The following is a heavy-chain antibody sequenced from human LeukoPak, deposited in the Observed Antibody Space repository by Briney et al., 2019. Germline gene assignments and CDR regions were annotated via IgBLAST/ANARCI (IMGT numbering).Heavy chain of an antibody. Sequence: GGSLRLSCAASGFTFSSYAMSWVRQAPGKGLEWVSAISGSGGSTYYADSVKGRFTISRDNSKNTLYLQMNSLRAEDTAVYYCAKGPEGEQQLVKYYFDYWGQGTLVTVSS. D-gene: IGHD6-13*01. CDR1: GFTFSSYA. V-gene: IGHV3-23*01. CDR2: ISGSGGST. CDR3: AKGPEGEQQLVKYYFDY. J-gene: IGHJ4*02.